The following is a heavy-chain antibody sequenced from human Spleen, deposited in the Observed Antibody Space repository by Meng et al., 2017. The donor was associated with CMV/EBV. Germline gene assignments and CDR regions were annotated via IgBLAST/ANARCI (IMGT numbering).Heavy chain of an antibody. Sequence: GSLRLSCNVSGGSISSSSYYWGWIRQSPGKGLEWIGSIYDSASTYYNPSLKSRVTISVDTSKNQFSLKLSSVTAADTAVFYCASSGGFYYFDYWGRGTVVTVSS. CDR2: IYDSAST. J-gene: IGHJ4*02. CDR1: GGSISSSSYY. D-gene: IGHD6-19*01. CDR3: ASSGGFYYFDY. V-gene: IGHV4-39*07.